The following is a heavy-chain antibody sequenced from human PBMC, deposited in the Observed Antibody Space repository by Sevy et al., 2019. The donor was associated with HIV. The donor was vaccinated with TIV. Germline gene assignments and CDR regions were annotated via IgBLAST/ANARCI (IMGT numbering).Heavy chain of an antibody. J-gene: IGHJ4*02. Sequence: LSLTCAASGFAFYDYSMSWIRQAPGKGLEWVATLSFGWGKINYADSVKGRFTISRDNSKNSFYLQMDNLRVEDTALYYCAREGCTRPHDYWGQGTRVTVSS. CDR1: GFAFYDYS. CDR2: LSFGWGKI. V-gene: IGHV3-23*01. D-gene: IGHD2-8*01. CDR3: AREGCTRPHDY.